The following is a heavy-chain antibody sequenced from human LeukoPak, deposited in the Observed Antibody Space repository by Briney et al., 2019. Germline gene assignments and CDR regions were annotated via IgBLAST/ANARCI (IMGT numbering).Heavy chain of an antibody. J-gene: IGHJ4*02. CDR3: AREGYYYGDYYFDY. CDR1: GGTFSSYA. V-gene: IGHV1-69*04. CDR2: IIPILGIA. D-gene: IGHD4-17*01. Sequence: SVKVSCKASGGTFSSYAISWVRQAPGQGLEWMGRIIPILGIANYAQKFRGRVTITADKSTSTAYMELSSLRSEDTAVYYCAREGYYYGDYYFDYWGQGTLVTVSS.